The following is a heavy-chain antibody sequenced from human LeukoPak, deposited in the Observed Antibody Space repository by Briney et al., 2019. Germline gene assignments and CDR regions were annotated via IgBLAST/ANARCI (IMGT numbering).Heavy chain of an antibody. Sequence: GGSLRLSCAASGFTFATYVMAWVRQAPGKGLEWVSSVGGDGRVTYYADSVKGRFTISRDNSKNTLYLQMNSLRAEDTAVYYCAKHSREYYFDYWGQGTLVTVSS. J-gene: IGHJ4*02. CDR1: GFTFATYV. CDR3: AKHSREYYFDY. V-gene: IGHV3-23*01. CDR2: VGGDGRVT. D-gene: IGHD2-15*01.